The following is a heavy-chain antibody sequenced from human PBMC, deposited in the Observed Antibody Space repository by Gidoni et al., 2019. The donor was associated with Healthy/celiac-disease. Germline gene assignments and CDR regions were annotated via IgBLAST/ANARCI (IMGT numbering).Heavy chain of an antibody. CDR2: IWYDGSNK. V-gene: IGHV3-33*01. J-gene: IGHJ6*02. Sequence: QVQLVESGGGVVQPGRSLRLSCAASGFTFSSYGMHWVRQAPGKGREWVAVIWYDGSNKYYADSVKGRFTISRDNSKNTLYLQMNSLRAEDTAVYYCARDGWDTYGMDVWGQGTTVTVSS. CDR3: ARDGWDTYGMDV. D-gene: IGHD5-18*01. CDR1: GFTFSSYG.